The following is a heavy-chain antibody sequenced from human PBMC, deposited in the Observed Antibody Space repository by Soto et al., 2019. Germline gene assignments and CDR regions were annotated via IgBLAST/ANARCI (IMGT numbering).Heavy chain of an antibody. D-gene: IGHD3-22*01. CDR1: GYTFTGYY. V-gene: IGHV1-2*04. CDR3: ARDPHLDSSGYYFDY. CDR2: INPNSGGT. Sequence: ASVKVSCKASGYTFTGYYMHWVRQAPGQGLEWMGWINPNSGGTNYAQKFQGWVTMTRDTSISPAYMELSRLRSDDTAVYYCARDPHLDSSGYYFDYWGQGTLVTVSS. J-gene: IGHJ4*02.